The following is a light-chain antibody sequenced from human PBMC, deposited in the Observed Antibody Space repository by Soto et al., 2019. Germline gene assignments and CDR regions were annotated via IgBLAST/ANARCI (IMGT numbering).Light chain of an antibody. CDR2: LGS. CDR3: MQALQTPPT. Sequence: DIVMTQSPLSLPVTPVEPASISCRSSRSLLHSNGYNYLDWYLQKPGQSPQLLIYLGSNRASGVPDRFSGSGSGTDFTLKISRVEAEDVGVYYCMQALQTPPTFGGGTKVEI. V-gene: IGKV2-28*01. J-gene: IGKJ4*01. CDR1: RSLLHSNGYNY.